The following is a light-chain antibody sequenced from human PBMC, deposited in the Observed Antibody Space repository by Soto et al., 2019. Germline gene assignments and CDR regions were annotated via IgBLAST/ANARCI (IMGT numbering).Light chain of an antibody. Sequence: EIVLTQSPGTQSLSPGERATLSCRASQRVSSTYLAWYQQKPGQAPRLLIYGALSRATGIPDRFSGSGSGTDYTLTISRLEPEDFAVYYCQHYGSSPYTFGQGTKLEIK. CDR3: QHYGSSPYT. CDR1: QRVSSTY. V-gene: IGKV3-20*01. CDR2: GAL. J-gene: IGKJ2*01.